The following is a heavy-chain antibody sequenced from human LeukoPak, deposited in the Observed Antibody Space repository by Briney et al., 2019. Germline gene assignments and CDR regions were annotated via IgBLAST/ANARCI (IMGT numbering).Heavy chain of an antibody. CDR2: IYYSGST. CDR1: GGSISSSSYY. D-gene: IGHD6-19*01. V-gene: IGHV4-39*01. J-gene: IGHJ4*02. CDR3: ARFSSGWHRDY. Sequence: SETLSLTCTVSGGSISSSSYYWGWIRQPPGKGLEWIGSIYYSGSTYYNTSLKSRVTISVDTSKNQFSLKLSSVTAADTAVYYCARFSSGWHRDYWGQGTLVTVSS.